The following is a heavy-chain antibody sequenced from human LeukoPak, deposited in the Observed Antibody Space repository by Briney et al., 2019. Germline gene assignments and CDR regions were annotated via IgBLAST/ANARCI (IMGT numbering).Heavy chain of an antibody. CDR2: ISAGSTNI. D-gene: IGHD7-27*01. Sequence: GGSLRLSRTASGFTFSTYSMNWVRQAPGKGLEWVSYISAGSTNIFYADSFKGRFTISRDNAQNSLYQQMNSLRAEDTAVYYCARDPPGAHFDYWGQGTLVTVSS. CDR3: ARDPPGAHFDY. CDR1: GFTFSTYS. V-gene: IGHV3-21*01. J-gene: IGHJ4*02.